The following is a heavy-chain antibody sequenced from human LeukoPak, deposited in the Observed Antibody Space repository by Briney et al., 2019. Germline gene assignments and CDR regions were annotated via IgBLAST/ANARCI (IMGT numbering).Heavy chain of an antibody. CDR3: ARGNITFGGVIVDY. V-gene: IGHV1-2*02. CDR1: GYTFTGYY. J-gene: IGHJ4*02. CDR2: INPNSGGT. D-gene: IGHD3-16*02. Sequence: ASVKVSCKASGYTFTGYYMHWVRQAPGQGLEWMGWINPNSGGTNCAQKFQGRVTMTRDTSISTAYMELSRLRSDDTAVYYCARGNITFGGVIVDYWGQGTLVSV.